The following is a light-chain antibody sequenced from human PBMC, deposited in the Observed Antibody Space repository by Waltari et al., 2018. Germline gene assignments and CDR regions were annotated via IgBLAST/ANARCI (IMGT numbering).Light chain of an antibody. V-gene: IGLV2-23*03. CDR2: EGS. Sequence: QSALTQPASVSGSPGQSLTISFTGTSSDFGGYNLVSWYQHHPGKAPKLMIYEGSKRPSGVSNRFSGSKSGNTASLTISGLQAEDEADYYCCSYAGSSTFVFGGGTKLTVL. CDR3: CSYAGSSTFV. J-gene: IGLJ3*02. CDR1: SSDFGGYNL.